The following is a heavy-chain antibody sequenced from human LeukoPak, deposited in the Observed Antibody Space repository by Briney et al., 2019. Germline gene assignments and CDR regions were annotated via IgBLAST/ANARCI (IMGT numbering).Heavy chain of an antibody. D-gene: IGHD2/OR15-2a*01. Sequence: PGGSLRLSCAASGFTFSNDWMTWVRQAPGKGLEWVANIKQDGSEKYYVDSVKGRFTTSRGNAKNSLYLQMNSLRAEDTAVYYCAGSHFTVYYFDSWGQGTPVTVSS. CDR1: GFTFSNDW. J-gene: IGHJ4*02. CDR2: IKQDGSEK. V-gene: IGHV3-7*01. CDR3: AGSHFTVYYFDS.